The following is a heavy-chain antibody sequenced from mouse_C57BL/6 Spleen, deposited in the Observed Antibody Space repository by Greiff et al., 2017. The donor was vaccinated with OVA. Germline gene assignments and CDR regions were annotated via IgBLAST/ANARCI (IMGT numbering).Heavy chain of an antibody. D-gene: IGHD2-2*01. V-gene: IGHV7-3*01. CDR3: ARYRGLRDWYFDV. J-gene: IGHJ1*03. Sequence: EVKVVESGGGLVQPGGSLSLSCAASGFTFTDYYMSWVRQPPGKALEWLGFIRNKANGYTTEYSASVKGRFTISRDNSQSILYLQMNALRAEDSATYYGARYRGLRDWYFDVWGTGTTVTVSS. CDR1: GFTFTDYY. CDR2: IRNKANGYTT.